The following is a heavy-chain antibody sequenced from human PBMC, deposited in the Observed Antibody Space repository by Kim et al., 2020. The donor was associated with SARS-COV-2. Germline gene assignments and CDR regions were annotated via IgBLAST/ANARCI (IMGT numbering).Heavy chain of an antibody. J-gene: IGHJ6*02. D-gene: IGHD5-12*01. CDR1: GGTFSSYA. V-gene: IGHV1-69*13. CDR2: IIPIFGTA. CDR3: ASSVATIQHYYYYGMDV. Sequence: SVKVSCKASGGTFSSYAISWVRQAPGQGLEWMGGIIPIFGTANYAQKFQGRVTITADESTSTAYMELSSLRSEDTAVYYCASSVATIQHYYYYGMDVWGQGTTVTVSS.